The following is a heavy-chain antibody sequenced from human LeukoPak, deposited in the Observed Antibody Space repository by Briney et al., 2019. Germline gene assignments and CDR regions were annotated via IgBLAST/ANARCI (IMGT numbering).Heavy chain of an antibody. D-gene: IGHD2-21*02. CDR2: IIPILGIA. CDR1: GGTFSSYA. CDR3: ARDFCYSGSYYYYGMDV. J-gene: IGHJ6*02. V-gene: IGHV1-69*04. Sequence: SVKVSCKASGGTFSSYAISWVRQAPGQGLEWMGRIIPILGIANYAQKFQGRVTITADKSTSTAYMELSSLRSEDTAVCYCARDFCYSGSYYYYGMDVWGQGTTVTVSS.